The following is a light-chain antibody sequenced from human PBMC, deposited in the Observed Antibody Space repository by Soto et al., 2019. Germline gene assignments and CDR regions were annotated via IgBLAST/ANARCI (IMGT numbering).Light chain of an antibody. Sequence: DIQLTQSPSFLSASVGDRVTITCRASQGISSYLAWYQQKPGKAPKLLIYAASTLQSGVPSRFSGSGSGTEFTLPINSLQPEDFATYYCQQLNSYPRTFGQGTKVEIK. V-gene: IGKV1-9*01. CDR2: AAS. CDR1: QGISSY. CDR3: QQLNSYPRT. J-gene: IGKJ1*01.